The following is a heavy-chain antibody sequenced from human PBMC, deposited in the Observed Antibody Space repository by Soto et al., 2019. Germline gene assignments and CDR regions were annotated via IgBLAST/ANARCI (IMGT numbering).Heavy chain of an antibody. CDR1: GFTVSSNS. D-gene: IGHD3-16*01. CDR2: IYADGGT. Sequence: EVELVETGGGQIQPGGSLRLSCAVSGFTVSSNSMSWVRQAPGKGLEWVSLIYADGGTYYGDSVKGRYTISRDTSKNTVYLQMTSLRADDSAVYYCARDHSILGAPFQDWGQGTLVTVST. CDR3: ARDHSILGAPFQD. V-gene: IGHV3-53*02. J-gene: IGHJ1*01.